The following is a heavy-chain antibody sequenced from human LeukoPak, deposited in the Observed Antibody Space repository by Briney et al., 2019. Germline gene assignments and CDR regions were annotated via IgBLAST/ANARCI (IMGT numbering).Heavy chain of an antibody. D-gene: IGHD6-13*01. Sequence: ASVKVSCKASGYTFTSYGISWVRQAPGQGLEWMAWISAYNGNTNYPQKLQGRVTMTTDTSTSTAYMDLRSLRSYDTAVYYCARDSLQYSSSWYSAFDIWGQGTMVTVSS. V-gene: IGHV1-18*01. CDR3: ARDSLQYSSSWYSAFDI. CDR1: GYTFTSYG. CDR2: ISAYNGNT. J-gene: IGHJ3*02.